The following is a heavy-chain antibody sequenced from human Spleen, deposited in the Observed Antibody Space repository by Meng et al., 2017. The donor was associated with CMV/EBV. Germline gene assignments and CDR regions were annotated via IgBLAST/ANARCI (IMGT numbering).Heavy chain of an antibody. CDR1: GFTFSSFT. V-gene: IGHV3-21*01. CDR3: LKGGKAHFDF. J-gene: IGHJ4*02. D-gene: IGHD4-23*01. Sequence: GESLKISCAASGFTFSSFTMNWVRQAPGKGLEWVSSISSSGSYIYYADSVKGRFTISRDNAKNTLYLQMNSLRADDTAMYYCLKGGKAHFDFWGQGTLVTVSS. CDR2: ISSSGSYI.